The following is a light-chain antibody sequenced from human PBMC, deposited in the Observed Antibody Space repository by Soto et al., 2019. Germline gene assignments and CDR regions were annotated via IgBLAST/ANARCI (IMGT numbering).Light chain of an antibody. CDR2: DAS. CDR3: QQDGSSPPVT. Sequence: EIVLTQSPGTLSLSPGERATLSCRASQSVSNNYLAWYQQKPGQAPRLLIYDASSRATGIPDRFSGSGSGTDFTLTISRLEPEDFAVYYCQQDGSSPPVTFGGGTKVEIK. CDR1: QSVSNNY. J-gene: IGKJ4*01. V-gene: IGKV3-20*01.